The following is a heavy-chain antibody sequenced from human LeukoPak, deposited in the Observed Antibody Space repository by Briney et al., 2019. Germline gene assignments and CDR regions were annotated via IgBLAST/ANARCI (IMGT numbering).Heavy chain of an antibody. Sequence: GGSLRLSCAASGFTFSSYVMSWVRQAPGKGLEWVSAISGSGGSTYHPDSVKGRFTISRDNSKNTLFLQMNSLRVEDTAVYYCAKGSLGYCSSGSCESFDYWGQGTLVTVSS. CDR1: GFTFSSYV. CDR2: ISGSGGST. J-gene: IGHJ4*02. CDR3: AKGSLGYCSSGSCESFDY. V-gene: IGHV3-23*01. D-gene: IGHD2-15*01.